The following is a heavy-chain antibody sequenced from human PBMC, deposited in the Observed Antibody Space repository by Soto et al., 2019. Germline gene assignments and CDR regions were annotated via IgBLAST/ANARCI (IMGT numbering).Heavy chain of an antibody. J-gene: IGHJ4*02. CDR1: GGSISSYY. CDR2: IYYSGST. CDR3: ARVARYFDWLSPSFYFDY. Sequence: SETLSLTCTVSGGSISSYYWSWIRQPPGKGLEWIGYIYYSGSTNYNPSLKSRLTISVETSKNQFSLRLSSVTAADTAVYYCARVARYFDWLSPSFYFDYWGQGTLVTVSS. V-gene: IGHV4-59*01. D-gene: IGHD3-9*01.